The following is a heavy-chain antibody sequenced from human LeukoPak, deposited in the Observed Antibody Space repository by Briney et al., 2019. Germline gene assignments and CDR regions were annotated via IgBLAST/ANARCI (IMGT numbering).Heavy chain of an antibody. CDR3: ARESAGSWHHFDS. V-gene: IGHV3-7*04. J-gene: IGHJ4*02. CDR2: VKQDGSEK. Sequence: SWVRQAPGKGLEWVANVKQDGSEKYYVESVRGRFTISRDNAKNSLYLQMNGMKATDSAVSYSARESAGSWHHFDSWGQGALVTVSS. D-gene: IGHD2-15*01.